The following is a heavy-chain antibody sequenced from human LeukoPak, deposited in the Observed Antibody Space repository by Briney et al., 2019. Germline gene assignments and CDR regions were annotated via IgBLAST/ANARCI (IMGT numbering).Heavy chain of an antibody. CDR3: ATPTSTGSY. D-gene: IGHD1-14*01. CDR1: GLSFNTYS. J-gene: IGHJ4*02. V-gene: IGHV3-21*01. Sequence: GGSLRLSYAVSGLSFNTYSMNWVRQTPGRGLEWVSTISSSSSHIYYADSVKGRFTISRDNAQNALYLQMNSLRAEDSAVYYCATPTSTGSYWGQGTLVTVSS. CDR2: ISSSSSHI.